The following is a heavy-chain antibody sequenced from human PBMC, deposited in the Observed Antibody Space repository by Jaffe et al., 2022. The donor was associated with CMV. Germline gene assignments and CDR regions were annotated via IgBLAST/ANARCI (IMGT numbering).Heavy chain of an antibody. CDR2: IYYNGAT. Sequence: QLQLQESGPRLVKPSETLSLICTVSGDSITSSRYYWGWIRQPPGKGLEWIGSIYYNGATSYSPSLESRVTISVDTSKSQFSLKLSSVTAADTAVYYCARHVSGRVAGLYNWNYPFNDYYYMDVWGKGTTVTVSS. J-gene: IGHJ6*03. D-gene: IGHD1-7*01. CDR1: GDSITSSRYY. V-gene: IGHV4-39*01. CDR3: ARHVSGRVAGLYNWNYPFNDYYYMDV.